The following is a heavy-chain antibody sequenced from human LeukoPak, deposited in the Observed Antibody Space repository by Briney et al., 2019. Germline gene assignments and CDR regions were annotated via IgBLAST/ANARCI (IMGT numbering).Heavy chain of an antibody. Sequence: SQTLSLTCAASGDSVSSNPAAWNWVRQSPSRGLELLGRTYFRSKWFNDYAVSVKSRITINPDTSMNQFSLQLNSLTPEDTAIYYCARGGSGGRAFDIWGQGTMVTVSS. D-gene: IGHD3-10*01. J-gene: IGHJ3*02. CDR1: GDSVSSNPAA. CDR3: ARGGSGGRAFDI. V-gene: IGHV6-1*01. CDR2: TYFRSKWFN.